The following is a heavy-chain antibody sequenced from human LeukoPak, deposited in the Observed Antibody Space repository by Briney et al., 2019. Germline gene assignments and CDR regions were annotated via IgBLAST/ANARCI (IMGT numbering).Heavy chain of an antibody. Sequence: GASVKVSCKASGYTFTSNGISWVRQAPGQGLEWMGWISAYNGNTNYAQKLQGRVTMTTDTSTSTAYMELRSLRSDDTAVYYCASPYGENYYYGMDVWGQGTTVTVSS. CDR1: GYTFTSNG. V-gene: IGHV1-18*01. D-gene: IGHD4-17*01. CDR2: ISAYNGNT. J-gene: IGHJ6*02. CDR3: ASPYGENYYYGMDV.